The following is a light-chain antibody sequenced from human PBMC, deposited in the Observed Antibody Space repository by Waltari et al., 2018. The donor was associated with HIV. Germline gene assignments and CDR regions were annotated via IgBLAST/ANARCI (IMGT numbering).Light chain of an antibody. CDR2: EVS. Sequence: QSALTQPPSASGSPGQSVTISCTGTRSDVGGSNYVSWYQQHPGKAPKLMIYEVSKRPSGVPDRFSGSKSGNTASLTVSGLQAEDEADYYCSSYAGSNTHVVFGGGTELTVL. CDR1: RSDVGGSNY. J-gene: IGLJ2*01. CDR3: SSYAGSNTHVV. V-gene: IGLV2-8*01.